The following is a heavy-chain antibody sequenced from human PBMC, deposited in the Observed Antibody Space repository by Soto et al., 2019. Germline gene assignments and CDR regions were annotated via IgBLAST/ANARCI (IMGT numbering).Heavy chain of an antibody. D-gene: IGHD5-12*01. CDR2: ISSSSSYI. V-gene: IGHV3-21*01. CDR1: GFTFSSYS. CDR3: ATQSSRYSGYD. Sequence: EVQLVESGGGLVKPGGSLRLSCAASGFTFSSYSMNWVRQAPGKGLEWVSSISSSSSYIYYADSVKGRFTISRDNAKNSLYQQMNSLRAEDTAVYYCATQSSRYSGYDWGQGTLVTVSS. J-gene: IGHJ4*02.